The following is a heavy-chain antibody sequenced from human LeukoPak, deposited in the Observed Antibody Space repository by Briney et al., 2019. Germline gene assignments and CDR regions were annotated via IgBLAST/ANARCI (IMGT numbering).Heavy chain of an antibody. CDR1: GYTFSSYW. CDR3: ARDVAARPNWSDP. D-gene: IGHD6-6*01. V-gene: IGHV3-7*01. CDR2: IKQDGSEK. Sequence: PGGSLRLSCAASGYTFSSYWMSWVRQAPGKGLEWVANIKQDGSEKYYVDSVKGRFTISRDNAKNSLYLQMNSLRAEDTAVYYCARDVAARPNWSDPWGQGTLVTVSS. J-gene: IGHJ5*02.